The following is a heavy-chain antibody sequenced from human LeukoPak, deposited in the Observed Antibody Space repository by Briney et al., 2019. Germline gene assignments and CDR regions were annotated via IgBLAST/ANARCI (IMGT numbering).Heavy chain of an antibody. J-gene: IGHJ4*02. V-gene: IGHV1-8*03. Sequence: GSVTVSCKASGYTFTSYDISWVRQAPGQGLEWMGWMNPNSGNTDYAQKFPGRVTITRNTSITTAYMELSSLRSEDTAVYYCARGPDIWGSRYYFAYWGQGTLVTVSS. D-gene: IGHD3-16*01. CDR3: ARGPDIWGSRYYFAY. CDR1: GYTFTSYD. CDR2: MNPNSGNT.